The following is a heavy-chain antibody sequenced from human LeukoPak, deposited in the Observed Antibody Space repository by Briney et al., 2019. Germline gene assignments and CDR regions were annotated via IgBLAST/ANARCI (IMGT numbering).Heavy chain of an antibody. J-gene: IGHJ4*02. Sequence: SETLSLTCTVSGGSLSSYYWNWIRQPAGKGLEWMGRIYTSGSTNYNPSLKSRVTMSVDTSKNQFSLNLSSVTAADTAVYYCANSAYHIFLEYWGQGTLVTVSS. CDR2: IYTSGST. CDR3: ANSAYHIFLEY. CDR1: GGSLSSYY. V-gene: IGHV4-4*07. D-gene: IGHD3-9*01.